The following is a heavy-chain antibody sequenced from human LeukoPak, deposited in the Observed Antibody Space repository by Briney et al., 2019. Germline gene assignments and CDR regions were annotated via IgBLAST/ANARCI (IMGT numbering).Heavy chain of an antibody. D-gene: IGHD6-13*01. CDR1: AGSISSVGNT. CDR2: IYHSGST. CDR3: ARVGSWYGNFDY. J-gene: IGHJ4*02. Sequence: SQTLSLAGAVTAGSISSVGNTWSWVPQPQGKGLEWIGYIYHSGSTYYNPSLKSRVTISVDRSKNQFSLKLSSVTAADTAVYYCARVGSWYGNFDYWGQGTLVTVSS. V-gene: IGHV4-30-2*01.